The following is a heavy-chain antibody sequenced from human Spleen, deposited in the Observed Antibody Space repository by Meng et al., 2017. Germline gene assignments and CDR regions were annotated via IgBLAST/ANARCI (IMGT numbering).Heavy chain of an antibody. CDR1: GWSFSYYY. CDR2: IHSSGST. Sequence: VPLQQWCDGLLQPSESLSLTCVVSGWSFSYYYWCWLRQHPGKGLEWIGYIHSSGSTYYNPSLRSRLTISVDTSKNQFSLKLSSVTAADTAVYYCARASYGSGSPLGESWFDPWGQGTLVTVSS. D-gene: IGHD3-10*01. V-gene: IGHV4-34*01. J-gene: IGHJ5*02. CDR3: ARASYGSGSPLGESWFDP.